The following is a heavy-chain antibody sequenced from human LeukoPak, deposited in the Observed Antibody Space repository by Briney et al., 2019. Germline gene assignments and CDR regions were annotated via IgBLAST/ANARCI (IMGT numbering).Heavy chain of an antibody. D-gene: IGHD3-3*01. CDR3: ATMAGEEYYDFWSGPLGYGMDV. J-gene: IGHJ6*02. CDR2: IYYSEST. Sequence: SETLSLTCTVSGGSISSYYWSWIRQPPGKGLEWMGYIYYSESTNYNPSLKSRITISVDTSKNQFSLKLSSVTAAETAVYYCATMAGEEYYDFWSGPLGYGMDVWGQGTTVTVSS. V-gene: IGHV4-59*01. CDR1: GGSISSYY.